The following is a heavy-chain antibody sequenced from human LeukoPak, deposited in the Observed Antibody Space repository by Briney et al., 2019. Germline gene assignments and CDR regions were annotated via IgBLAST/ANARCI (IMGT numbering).Heavy chain of an antibody. Sequence: PSETLSLTCTVSGGSISNYYWSWIRQPPGKGLEWIGYIYYSGSTNYNPSLKSRVTISVDTSQNQFSLKLNSVTAADTAVYYCARAPNYGDPIYYWGQGTLVTVPS. CDR1: GGSISNYY. CDR2: IYYSGST. D-gene: IGHD4-17*01. CDR3: ARAPNYGDPIYY. J-gene: IGHJ4*02. V-gene: IGHV4-59*01.